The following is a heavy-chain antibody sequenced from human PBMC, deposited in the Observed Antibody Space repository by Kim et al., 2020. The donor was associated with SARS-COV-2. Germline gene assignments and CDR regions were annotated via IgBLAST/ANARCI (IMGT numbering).Heavy chain of an antibody. V-gene: IGHV4-39*01. D-gene: IGHD2-2*02. Sequence: SETLSLTCTVSGGSISSSSYYWGWIRQPPGKGLEWIGSIYYSGSTYYNPSLKSRVTISVDTSKNQFSLKLSSVTAADTAVYYCARRNVVVPAAIHYWGQGTLVTVSS. J-gene: IGHJ4*02. CDR1: GGSISSSSYY. CDR3: ARRNVVVPAAIHY. CDR2: IYYSGST.